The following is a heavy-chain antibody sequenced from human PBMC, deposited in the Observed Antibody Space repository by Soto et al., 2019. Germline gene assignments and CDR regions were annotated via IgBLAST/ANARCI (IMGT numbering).Heavy chain of an antibody. J-gene: IGHJ4*02. CDR3: ARGSVAGDANDY. CDR1: GFTFSSYE. Sequence: QPGGSLRLSCAASGFTFSSYEMNWVRQAPGKGLEWVSYISSSGSTIYYADSVKGRFTISRDNAKNSLYLQMNSLRAEDTAVYYCARGSVAGDANDYWGQGTLVTVSS. CDR2: ISSSGSTI. D-gene: IGHD6-19*01. V-gene: IGHV3-48*03.